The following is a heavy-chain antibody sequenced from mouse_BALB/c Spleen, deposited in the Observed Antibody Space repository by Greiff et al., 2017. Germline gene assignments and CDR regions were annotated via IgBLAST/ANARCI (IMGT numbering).Heavy chain of an antibody. Sequence: QVQLQQPGAELVKPGASVKLSCKASGYTFTSYWMHWVKQRPGQGLEWIGEINPSNGRTNYNEKFKSKATLTVDKSSSPAYMQLSSLTSEDSAVYYGARYYGSRDYWGQGTTLTVSS. D-gene: IGHD1-1*01. J-gene: IGHJ2*01. CDR2: INPSNGRT. CDR3: ARYYGSRDY. CDR1: GYTFTSYW. V-gene: IGHV1S81*02.